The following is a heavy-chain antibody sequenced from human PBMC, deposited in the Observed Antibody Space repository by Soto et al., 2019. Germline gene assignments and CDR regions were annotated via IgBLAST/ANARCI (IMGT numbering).Heavy chain of an antibody. CDR2: VSGGAGST. CDR3: AKDQHIVVVPGYASDI. D-gene: IGHD2-15*01. J-gene: IGHJ3*02. CDR1: GFTFSSYA. Sequence: PGGSLRLSCAASGFTFSSYAMNWVRQAPGKGLEWVSAVSGGAGSTYYANSVKGRFTISRDNSKNTLYLQMNSLRAEDTAVYYCAKDQHIVVVPGYASDIWGQGTMVTVSS. V-gene: IGHV3-23*01.